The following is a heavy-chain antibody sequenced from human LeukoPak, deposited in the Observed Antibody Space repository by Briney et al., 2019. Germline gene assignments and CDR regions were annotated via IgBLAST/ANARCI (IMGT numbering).Heavy chain of an antibody. V-gene: IGHV3-72*01. CDR3: TRPWGAAVSDY. CDR2: SRNKANSYST. Sequence: GGCLRLSCAASGFTFSDYFMDWVRQAPGKGLEWVGRSRNKANSYSTRYAASVNGRFTISRDDSKNSLYLQMNSLKTDDTAVYYCTRPWGAAVSDYWGRGTL. CDR1: GFTFSDYF. J-gene: IGHJ4*02. D-gene: IGHD6-13*01.